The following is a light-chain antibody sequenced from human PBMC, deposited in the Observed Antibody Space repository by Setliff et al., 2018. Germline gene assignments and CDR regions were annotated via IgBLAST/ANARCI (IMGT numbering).Light chain of an antibody. V-gene: IGLV1-44*01. CDR1: SSNIGTNT. CDR3: QSYDISLSGYV. CDR2: SNN. J-gene: IGLJ1*01. Sequence: QSVLTQPPSASGTPGQRVTISCSGSSSNIGTNTVNWYQQLPGTAPKLLIYSNNQRPSGVPDRFSGSESGTSASLAISGLQAEDEADYYCQSYDISLSGYVFGTGTKVTVL.